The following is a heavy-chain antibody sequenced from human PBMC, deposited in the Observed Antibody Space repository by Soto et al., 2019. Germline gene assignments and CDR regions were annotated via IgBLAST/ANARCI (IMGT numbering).Heavy chain of an antibody. D-gene: IGHD3-3*01. CDR3: ARESRFLEWLSRNWFAP. V-gene: IGHV3-48*02. J-gene: IGHJ5*02. Sequence: GGSLRLSCAASGFTFSSYSMNWVRQAPGKGLEWVSYISSSSSTIFYSDSVKGRFTISRDNAKNSLYLQMNSLRDEDTAVYYCARESRFLEWLSRNWFAPWGQGNLVTVSS. CDR1: GFTFSSYS. CDR2: ISSSSSTI.